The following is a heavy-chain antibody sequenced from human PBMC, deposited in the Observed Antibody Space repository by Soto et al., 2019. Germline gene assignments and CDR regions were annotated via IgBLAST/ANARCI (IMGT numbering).Heavy chain of an antibody. CDR2: IDSGGTT. CDR1: GFSVSSKY. CDR3: ASSPRYYYYAMDV. V-gene: IGHV3-53*01. Sequence: GGSLRLSCAASGFSVSSKYMSWVRQAPGKGLEWVSVIDSGGTTDYADTVKGRSTISRDNSENKLYFQMNSLRAEDTAVYYCASSPRYYYYAMDVWGQGTPVTVS. J-gene: IGHJ6*02.